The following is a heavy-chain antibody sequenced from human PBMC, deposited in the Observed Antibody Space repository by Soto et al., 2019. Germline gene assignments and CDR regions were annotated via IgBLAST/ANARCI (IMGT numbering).Heavy chain of an antibody. CDR2: IYYSAST. J-gene: IGHJ6*02. CDR3: ARDSRTPHGGMDV. Sequence: SESLSLTCTVAGSSISSGGYHWTWIRQFPGKGLEWIGTIYYSASTYYNPSLVSRLTISVDTSKNKSSQKLTSVTAADTAVYSCARDSRTPHGGMDVWRQGTTVTVSS. CDR1: GSSISSGGYH. V-gene: IGHV4-30-4*01.